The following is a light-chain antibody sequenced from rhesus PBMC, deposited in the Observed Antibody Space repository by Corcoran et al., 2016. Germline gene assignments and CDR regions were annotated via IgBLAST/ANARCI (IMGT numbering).Light chain of an antibody. V-gene: IGLV2-32*02. CDR2: EVS. CDR3: SSYAGSNTFI. Sequence: QAALTQPRSVSGSPGQSVTISCTGTSSDISAYNYVSWYQQHPGTAPKLMIYEVSKRPSGVSDRFSGSKSGNTASLTISGLQAEDEADYYCSSYAGSNTFIFGDGTRLTVL. CDR1: SSDISAYNY. J-gene: IGLJ1*01.